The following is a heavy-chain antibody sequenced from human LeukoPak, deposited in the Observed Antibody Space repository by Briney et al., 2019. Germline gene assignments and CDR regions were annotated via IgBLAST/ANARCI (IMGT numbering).Heavy chain of an antibody. CDR2: INPNSGGT. D-gene: IGHD5-24*01. CDR1: GYTFTGYY. V-gene: IGHV1-2*02. CDR3: ARVDEMAGYYFDY. J-gene: IGHJ4*02. Sequence: ASVKVSCKASGYTFTGYYMHWVRQAPGQGFEWMGWINPNSGGTNYAQKFQGRVTMTRDTSISTAYMELSRLRSDDTAVYYCARVDEMAGYYFDYWGQGTLVTVSS.